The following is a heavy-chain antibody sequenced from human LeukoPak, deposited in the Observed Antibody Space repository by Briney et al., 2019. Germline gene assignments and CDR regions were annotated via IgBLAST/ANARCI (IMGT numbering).Heavy chain of an antibody. D-gene: IGHD3-10*01. J-gene: IGHJ4*02. V-gene: IGHV4-59*01. Sequence: SETLSLTCTVSGGSISSYYWSWIRQPPGKGLEWIGYIYYSGSTNSNPSLKSRATISVDMSRKHFFLDLSSLTAADTAVYYCARAVHYSGTSDQYTGGWYYFDFWGQGTLVTVSS. CDR3: ARAVHYSGTSDQYTGGWYYFDF. CDR1: GGSISSYY. CDR2: IYYSGST.